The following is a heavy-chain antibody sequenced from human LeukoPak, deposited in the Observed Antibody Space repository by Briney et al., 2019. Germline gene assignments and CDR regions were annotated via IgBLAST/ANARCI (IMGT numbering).Heavy chain of an antibody. CDR2: MNPNSGNT. V-gene: IGHV1-8*01. J-gene: IGHJ4*02. CDR3: ARGIDGYGDYTHSNFDY. D-gene: IGHD4-17*01. CDR1: GYTFTSYD. Sequence: GASVKVSXKASGYTFTSYDINWVRQATGQGLEWMGWMNPNSGNTGYAQKFQGRVTMTRNTSISTAYMELSSLRSEDTAVYYCARGIDGYGDYTHSNFDYWGQGTLVTVSS.